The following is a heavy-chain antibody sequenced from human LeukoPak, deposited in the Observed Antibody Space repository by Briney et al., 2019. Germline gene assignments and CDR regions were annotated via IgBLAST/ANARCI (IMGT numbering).Heavy chain of an antibody. Sequence: GGSLRLSCAASGFTFSSYAMHWVRQAPGKGLEWVAVISYDGSNKYYADSVKGRFTISRDNSKNTLYLQMNSLRAEDTAVYHWAKDSDWSFDIWGQGTMVTVSS. CDR3: AKDSDWSFDI. CDR2: ISYDGSNK. J-gene: IGHJ3*02. D-gene: IGHD3-9*01. V-gene: IGHV3-30-3*01. CDR1: GFTFSSYA.